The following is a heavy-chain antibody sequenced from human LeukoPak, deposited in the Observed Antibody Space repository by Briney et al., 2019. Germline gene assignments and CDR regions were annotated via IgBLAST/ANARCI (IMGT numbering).Heavy chain of an antibody. V-gene: IGHV3-53*01. J-gene: IGHJ4*02. CDR2: IYTNDRT. CDR3: AKTSRRLCSSSSCYTLDS. CDR1: GFTVSNYY. D-gene: IGHD2-2*02. Sequence: GGSLRLSCAASGFTVSNYYMSWVRQAPGKGLEWVSDIYTNDRTYYADSVKGRFTISRDNSRNTLYMQMNSLRAEDTAVYYCAKTSRRLCSSSSCYTLDSWGQGALVTVSS.